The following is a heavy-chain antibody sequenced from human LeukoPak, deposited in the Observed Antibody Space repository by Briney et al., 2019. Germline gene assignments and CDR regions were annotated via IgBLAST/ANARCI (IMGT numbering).Heavy chain of an antibody. CDR2: INPSGSST. CDR1: GYTFTTYF. D-gene: IGHD3-16*01. J-gene: IGHJ6*03. CDR3: ARGGIPQFYYYMDV. V-gene: IGHV1-46*01. Sequence: ASVKVSRKASGYTFTTYFMHWVRQAPGQGLEWMGIINPSGSSTRYAQKFQGRVTMTRDMSTSTVYMELSSLRSEDTAVYYCARGGIPQFYYYMDVWGKGTTVTVSS.